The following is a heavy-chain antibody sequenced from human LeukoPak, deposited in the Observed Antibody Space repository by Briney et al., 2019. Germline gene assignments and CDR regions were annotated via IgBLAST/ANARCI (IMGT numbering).Heavy chain of an antibody. J-gene: IGHJ6*03. CDR3: AKTSLSDPSGHYYYMDV. Sequence: GGSLRLPCAASGFTFSIYAMTWARQAPGKGLEWVSVISASGGSTYYTDSVKGRVTISRDNSQNTVSLQLNNLRIEDTALYYCAKTSLSDPSGHYYYMDVWGKGTTVTVSS. D-gene: IGHD3-3*01. CDR2: ISASGGST. CDR1: GFTFSIYA. V-gene: IGHV3-23*01.